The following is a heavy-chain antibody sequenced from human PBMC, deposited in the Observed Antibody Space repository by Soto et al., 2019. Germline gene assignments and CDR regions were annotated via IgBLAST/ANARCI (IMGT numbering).Heavy chain of an antibody. CDR2: ISAYNGNT. D-gene: IGHD3-10*01. CDR3: ARGVGSGSYYNQYNWFDP. V-gene: IGHV1-18*01. J-gene: IGHJ5*02. Sequence: ASVKVSSKASGYPFTNYGISGVPEAAGQRLEWMGWISAYNGNTKYAQKFQGRVTMTTDTSTSTAYMELRSLRSDDTAVYYCARGVGSGSYYNQYNWFDPWGQGTLVTVSS. CDR1: GYPFTNYG.